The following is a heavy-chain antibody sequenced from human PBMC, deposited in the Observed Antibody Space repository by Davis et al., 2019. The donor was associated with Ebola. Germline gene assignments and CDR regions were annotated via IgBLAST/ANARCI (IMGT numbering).Heavy chain of an antibody. V-gene: IGHV3-48*04. D-gene: IGHD3-3*01. CDR1: GFTFSSYS. CDR3: ARDRTTIFGVVIYYYGMDV. Sequence: GESLKISCAASGFTFSSYSMNWVRQAPGKGLEWVSYISSSSSTIYYADSVKGRFTISRDNTNNSLYLQMNSLRAEDTAVYYCARDRTTIFGVVIYYYGMDVWGQGTTVTVSS. CDR2: ISSSSSTI. J-gene: IGHJ6*02.